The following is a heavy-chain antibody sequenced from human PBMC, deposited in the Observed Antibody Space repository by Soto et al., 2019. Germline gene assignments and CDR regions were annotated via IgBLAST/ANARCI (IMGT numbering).Heavy chain of an antibody. CDR2: TYYRSKRFY. CDR3: TRGPFSISPCTCFDR. V-gene: IGHV6-1*01. Sequence: PLQIPSLTCSISGDSLSNHRVVWNWISPCPSRGLEWLGRTYYRSKRFYEYAESVRRRIAINPHTSKNQFYPQLNSVTPDDTAVNYCTRGPFSISPCTCFDRWGQGTLVTVSS. J-gene: IGHJ4*02. CDR1: GDSLSNHRVV. D-gene: IGHD2-21*01.